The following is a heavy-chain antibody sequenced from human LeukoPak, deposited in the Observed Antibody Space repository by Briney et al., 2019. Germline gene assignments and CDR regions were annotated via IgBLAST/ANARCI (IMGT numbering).Heavy chain of an antibody. Sequence: GGSLRLSCAASGFTFSNAWMSWVRQAPGKGLEWGGRIKSNTDGGTTDYAAPVKGRFTISRDDSKNTLYLQMKSLKTEDTAVYYCTTDGVIVVVVAATPGDVWGQGTTVTVSS. CDR1: GFTFSNAW. CDR2: IKSNTDGGTT. D-gene: IGHD2-15*01. V-gene: IGHV3-15*01. J-gene: IGHJ6*02. CDR3: TTDGVIVVVVAATPGDV.